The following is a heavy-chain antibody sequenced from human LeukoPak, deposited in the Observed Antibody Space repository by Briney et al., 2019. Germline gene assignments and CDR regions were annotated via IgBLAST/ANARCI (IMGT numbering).Heavy chain of an antibody. CDR2: IRAPGTTT. CDR1: GFSFSWYA. J-gene: IGHJ4*02. Sequence: GGSLRLSCAASGFSFSWYALSWLGQAPAKGLAGVSWIRAPGTTTYYADSVKGRLTIFRDNSRNRLDLRMNSLRVDGTAVYYCAPSTSKKQPAGDLDSWGQATLVTVSS. D-gene: IGHD2-2*01. CDR3: APSTSKKQPAGDLDS. V-gene: IGHV3-23*01.